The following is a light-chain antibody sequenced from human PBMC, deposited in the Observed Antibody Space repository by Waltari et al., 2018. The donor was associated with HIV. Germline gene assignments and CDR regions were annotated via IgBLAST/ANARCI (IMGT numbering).Light chain of an antibody. CDR2: GN. CDR1: SSNIGARFD. V-gene: IGLV1-40*01. CDR3: QTYDSSLSGSVV. Sequence: QSVLTPPPSVSGAPGQTVTISCTGSSSNIGARFDVHWYQQIPGTAPKLLMYGNNRPSGVPDRVSGSKSGTSASLAITGLQAEDEADYYCQTYDSSLSGSVVFGGGTKLTVL. J-gene: IGLJ2*01.